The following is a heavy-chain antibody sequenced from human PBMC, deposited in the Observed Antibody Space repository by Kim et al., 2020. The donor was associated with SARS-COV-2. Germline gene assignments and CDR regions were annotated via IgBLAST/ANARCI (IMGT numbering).Heavy chain of an antibody. CDR1: GGSFSGYY. V-gene: IGHV4-34*01. D-gene: IGHD6-13*01. CDR3: ARAAHIAAADP. J-gene: IGHJ5*02. CDR2: INHSGST. Sequence: SETLSLTCAVYGGSFSGYYWSWIRQPPGKGLEWIGEINHSGSTNYNPSLKSRVTISVDTSKNQFSLKLSSVTAADTAVYYCARAAHIAAADPWGQGTLVTVSS.